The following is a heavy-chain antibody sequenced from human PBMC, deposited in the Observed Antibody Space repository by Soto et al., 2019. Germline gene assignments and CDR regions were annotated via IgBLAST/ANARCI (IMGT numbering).Heavy chain of an antibody. CDR3: SADSDGWALGGYYGMYV. CDR1: GFTFTSSA. Sequence: QMQLVQSGPEVKKPGTSVKVSCKASGFTFTSSAMQWVRQARGQRLEWIGWIVVGSGNTNYAQKFQERVTITRDMSTSAAYMELSSLRSDNTAVYYCSADSDGWALGGYYGMYVCGQGTTVTVSS. V-gene: IGHV1-58*02. J-gene: IGHJ6*02. CDR2: IVVGSGNT. D-gene: IGHD2-2*03.